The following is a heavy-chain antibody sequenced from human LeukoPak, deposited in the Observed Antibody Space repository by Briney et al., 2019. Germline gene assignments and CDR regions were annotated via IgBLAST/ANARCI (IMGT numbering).Heavy chain of an antibody. V-gene: IGHV3-23*01. CDR3: AGHSGYEYYYYMDV. CDR1: GFTFSTYA. CDR2: IIGSGGST. Sequence: GGSLRLSCAASGFTFSTYAMSWVRQAPGKGLEWVSAIIGSGGSTYYADSVKGRFTISRDNSKNTLYLQMNSLRAEDTAVYYCAGHSGYEYYYYMDVWGEGTTVTVSS. J-gene: IGHJ6*03. D-gene: IGHD5-12*01.